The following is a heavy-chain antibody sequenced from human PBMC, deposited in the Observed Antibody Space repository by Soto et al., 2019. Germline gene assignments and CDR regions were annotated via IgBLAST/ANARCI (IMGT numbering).Heavy chain of an antibody. Sequence: SETLSLTCAVSGYSISSSNWWGGIRQPPGKGLEWIGYINYSGSTYYNPSLKSRVTMSVDTSKNQFSLKLSSVTAVDTAVYYCARTRPQWPTKIDAFDIWGQGTMVTVSS. CDR3: ARTRPQWPTKIDAFDI. V-gene: IGHV4-28*01. D-gene: IGHD6-19*01. CDR1: GYSISSSNW. CDR2: INYSGST. J-gene: IGHJ3*02.